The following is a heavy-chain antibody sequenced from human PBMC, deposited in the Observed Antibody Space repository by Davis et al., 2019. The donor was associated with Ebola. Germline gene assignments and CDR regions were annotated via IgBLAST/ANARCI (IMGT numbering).Heavy chain of an antibody. CDR1: GFTFSSYS. Sequence: PGGSLRLSCAASGFTFSSYSMNWVRQAPGKGLEWVSSISSSSSYIYYADSVKGRFTISRDNAKNSLYLQMNSLRAEDTAVYYCARDARTIFGVVIVYYYYGMDVWGQGTTVTVSS. CDR3: ARDARTIFGVVIVYYYYGMDV. J-gene: IGHJ6*02. D-gene: IGHD3-3*01. V-gene: IGHV3-21*01. CDR2: ISSSSSYI.